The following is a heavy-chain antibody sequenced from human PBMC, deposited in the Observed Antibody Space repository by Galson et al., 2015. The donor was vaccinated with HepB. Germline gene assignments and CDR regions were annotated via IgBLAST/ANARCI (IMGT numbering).Heavy chain of an antibody. D-gene: IGHD3-22*01. Sequence: SLRLSCAASGFTFSSYSMNWVRQAPGKGLEWVSYISSSSSTIYYADSVKGRFTISRDNAKNSLYLQMNSLRAEDTAVYYCAREGYYYDSSGYYYYYYYGMDVWGQGTTVTVSS. CDR3: AREGYYYDSSGYYYYYYYGMDV. CDR2: ISSSSSTI. J-gene: IGHJ6*02. V-gene: IGHV3-48*01. CDR1: GFTFSSYS.